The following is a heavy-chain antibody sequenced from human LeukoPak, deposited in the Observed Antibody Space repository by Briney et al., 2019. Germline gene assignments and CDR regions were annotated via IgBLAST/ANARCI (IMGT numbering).Heavy chain of an antibody. CDR3: ARDRGYLDGFDI. CDR1: GASLTNYY. V-gene: IGHV4-59*01. Sequence: PSETLSLTCTVSGASLTNYYWSWIRQPPGKGLEWIGYIYYSGSTNYNPSLNSRVTISIDKSKNQFSLKLNSVTAADTAVYYCARDRGYLDGFDIWGQRTMVTVSS. J-gene: IGHJ3*02. D-gene: IGHD3-10*01. CDR2: IYYSGST.